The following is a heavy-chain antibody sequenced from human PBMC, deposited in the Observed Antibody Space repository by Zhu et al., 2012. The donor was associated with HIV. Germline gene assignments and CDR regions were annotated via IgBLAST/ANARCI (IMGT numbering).Heavy chain of an antibody. J-gene: IGHJ4*02. CDR1: GYSISSGYY. CDR3: ARALEPVAGAYYFDY. D-gene: IGHD6-19*01. CDR2: IYYSGST. V-gene: IGHV4-38-2*01. Sequence: QVQLQESGPGLVKPSETLSLTCAVSGYSISSGYYWGWIRQPPGKGLEWIGRIYYSGSTYYNPPLKSRVTISVDTSKNQFSLKLSSVTATDTAVYYCARALEPVAGAYYFDYWGQGPWSPSPQ.